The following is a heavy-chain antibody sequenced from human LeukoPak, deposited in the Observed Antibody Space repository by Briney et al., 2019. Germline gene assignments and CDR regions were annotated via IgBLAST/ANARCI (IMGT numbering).Heavy chain of an antibody. CDR3: ARLDGVVGAPDLFDY. CDR2: IYPGDSDT. Sequence: PGESLKISCKGSGYSFTSYWIGWVRQMPGKGLEWMGIIYPGDSDTRYTPSFQGQVTISADKSISTAYLQWSSLKASDTAMYYCARLDGVVGAPDLFDYWGQGTLVTVSS. D-gene: IGHD1-26*01. CDR1: GYSFTSYW. J-gene: IGHJ4*02. V-gene: IGHV5-51*01.